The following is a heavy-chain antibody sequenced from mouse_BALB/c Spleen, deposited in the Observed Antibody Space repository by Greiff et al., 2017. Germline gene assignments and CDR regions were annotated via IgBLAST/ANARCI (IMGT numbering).Heavy chain of an antibody. CDR1: GYAFSSYW. CDR2: IYPGDGDT. J-gene: IGHJ4*01. V-gene: IGHV1-80*01. CDR3: ARDTARAMDY. Sequence: QVQLQQSGAELVRPGSSVKISCKASGYAFSSYWMNWVKQRPGQGLEWIGQIYPGDGDTNYNGKFKGKATLTADKSSSTAYMQLSSLTSEDSAVYFCARDTARAMDYWGQGTSGTVSS. D-gene: IGHD1-2*01.